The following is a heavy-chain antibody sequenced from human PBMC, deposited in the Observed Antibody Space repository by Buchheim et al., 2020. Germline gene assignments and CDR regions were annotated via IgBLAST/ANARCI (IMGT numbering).Heavy chain of an antibody. D-gene: IGHD1-26*01. CDR2: IYYLGTT. CDR1: GASVSDSYY. V-gene: IGHV4-31*03. J-gene: IGHJ4*02. Sequence: QVQLQESGPGLVKPSQTLSLTCTVSGASVSDSYYWTWIRQHPGKGLEWIGYIYYLGTTYSNPSLNSRATISLDKSKNEFSLTLRSVTAADTAVYYCARGESGIYYSTDYWGQGTL. CDR3: ARGESGIYYSTDY.